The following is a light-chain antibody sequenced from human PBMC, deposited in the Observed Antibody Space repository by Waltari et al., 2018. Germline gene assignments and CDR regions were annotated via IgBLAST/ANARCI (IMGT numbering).Light chain of an antibody. J-gene: IGKJ1*01. V-gene: IGKV3-20*01. CDR1: QSVSSSY. CDR3: QQYGSSPKT. Sequence: EIALTQSPGTLSLSPGERTTLSCRASQSVSSSYLAWYQKKPGQAPRLLIYSASRRATGIPDRFSGSGSGTDFTLTISRLEPEDFAVYYCQQYGSSPKTLGQGTKVEIK. CDR2: SAS.